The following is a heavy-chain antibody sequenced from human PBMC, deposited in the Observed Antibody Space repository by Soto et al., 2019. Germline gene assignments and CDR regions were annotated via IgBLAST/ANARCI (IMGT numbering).Heavy chain of an antibody. D-gene: IGHD2-15*01. CDR2: IYYRGST. V-gene: IGHV4-31*03. J-gene: IGHJ1*01. Sequence: PSETLSLTCTVSGGSISSGGYYWTWIRQHPEKGLEWIGYIYYRGSTSYNPSLESRVTISLDTSENQFSLKLSSVTAADTAVYYCARGILGTNVYYGQLRTAEYFQHWGQRTLVTVSS. CDR3: ARGILGTNVYYGQLRTAEYFQH. CDR1: GGSISSGGYY.